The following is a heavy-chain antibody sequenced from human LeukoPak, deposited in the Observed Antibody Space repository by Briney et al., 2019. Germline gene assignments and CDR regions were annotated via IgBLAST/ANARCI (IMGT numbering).Heavy chain of an antibody. J-gene: IGHJ4*02. CDR3: ARDCPYSSSCLDY. CDR1: GFTFINAW. V-gene: IGHV3-15*01. D-gene: IGHD6-13*01. Sequence: EGSLRLSCAASGFTFINAWMSWVRQAPGKGLEWVGRIKTQTDGGTTDYAAPVKGRFTISRDDSKDTLYLQMNSLRAEDTAVYYCARDCPYSSSCLDYWGQGTLVTVSS. CDR2: IKTQTDGGTT.